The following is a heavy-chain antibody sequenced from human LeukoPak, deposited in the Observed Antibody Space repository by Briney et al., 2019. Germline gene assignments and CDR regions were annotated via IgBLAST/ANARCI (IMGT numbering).Heavy chain of an antibody. D-gene: IGHD3-22*01. Sequence: SETLSLTCTVSGYSISSGYYWGWIRQPPGKWLEWIGSIYHSGSTYYNPSLKSRVTISVDTSKNQFSLKLSSVTAADTAVYYCAREVGLTYYYDSSGYVDYWGQGTLVTVSS. J-gene: IGHJ4*02. V-gene: IGHV4-38-2*02. CDR3: AREVGLTYYYDSSGYVDY. CDR2: IYHSGST. CDR1: GYSISSGYY.